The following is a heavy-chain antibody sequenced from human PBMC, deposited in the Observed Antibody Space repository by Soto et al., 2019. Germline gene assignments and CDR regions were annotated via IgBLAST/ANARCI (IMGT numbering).Heavy chain of an antibody. CDR1: GGTFSSYP. CDR2: IFPIFGTT. Sequence: QVQLVQSGAEVKKPGSSVKVSCKASGGTFSSYPITWVRQAPGQGLEWLGGIFPIFGTTNYGQRFEDRVTITADELTSTAYMELSSLRSEDTAVYYCAMIEYSSGSDYWGQGTLVTVSS. CDR3: AMIEYSSGSDY. V-gene: IGHV1-69*01. D-gene: IGHD6-19*01. J-gene: IGHJ4*02.